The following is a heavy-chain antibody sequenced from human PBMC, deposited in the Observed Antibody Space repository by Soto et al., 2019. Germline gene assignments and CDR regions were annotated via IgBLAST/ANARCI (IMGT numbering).Heavy chain of an antibody. Sequence: ESGGGLVKPGGSLRLSCAASGFNFSDHYMNWIRQAPGKGLEWVSYISGSSRYTNFADSVKGRFTISRDNAKNSLYLQMNSLRVEDTAVYYCARHTSGWHYYDYWGQGTPVTVSS. J-gene: IGHJ4*02. D-gene: IGHD6-19*01. CDR1: GFNFSDHY. CDR2: ISGSSRYT. V-gene: IGHV3-11*06. CDR3: ARHTSGWHYYDY.